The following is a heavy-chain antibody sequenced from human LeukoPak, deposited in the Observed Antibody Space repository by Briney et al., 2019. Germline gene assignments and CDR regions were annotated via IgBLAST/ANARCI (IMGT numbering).Heavy chain of an antibody. CDR1: GFTFSSYA. CDR3: ARAQFRYGDLSQFDL. V-gene: IGHV3-30*14. J-gene: IGHJ4*02. CDR2: ISYDGSNK. Sequence: PGGSLRLSCAASGFTFSSYAMHWVRQAPGKGLEWVAVISYDGSNKYYADSVKGRFTISRDNSKNTVYLQMNSLRDEDTAIYYCARAQFRYGDLSQFDLWGQGALVTVST. D-gene: IGHD4-17*01.